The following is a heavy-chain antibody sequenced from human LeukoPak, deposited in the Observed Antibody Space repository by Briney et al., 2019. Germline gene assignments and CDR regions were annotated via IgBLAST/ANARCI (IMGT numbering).Heavy chain of an antibody. CDR1: GFTFSSYS. CDR3: ARAKDTAMVTSWFDP. V-gene: IGHV3-21*04. D-gene: IGHD5-18*01. CDR2: ISSSSSFI. J-gene: IGHJ5*02. Sequence: GGSLRLSCAASGFTFSSYSMNWVRQAPGKGLEWVSSISSSSSFIYYADSVKGRFTISRDNSKNTLYLQMNSLRAEDTAVYYCARAKDTAMVTSWFDPWGQGTLVTVSS.